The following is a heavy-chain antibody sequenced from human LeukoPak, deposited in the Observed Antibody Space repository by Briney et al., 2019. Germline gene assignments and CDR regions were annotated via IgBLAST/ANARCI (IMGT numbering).Heavy chain of an antibody. Sequence: SETLSLTCAVYGGSFSGYYWSWLRQPPGKGLEWIGEINHSGSTQYNPSLKSRVTISVDTSKKQFSLKLSSVTAADTAVYYCARITEYCSSTSWYTRSASFDYWGQGTLVTVSS. D-gene: IGHD2-2*02. V-gene: IGHV4-34*01. CDR1: GGSFSGYY. J-gene: IGHJ4*02. CDR3: ARITEYCSSTSWYTRSASFDY. CDR2: INHSGST.